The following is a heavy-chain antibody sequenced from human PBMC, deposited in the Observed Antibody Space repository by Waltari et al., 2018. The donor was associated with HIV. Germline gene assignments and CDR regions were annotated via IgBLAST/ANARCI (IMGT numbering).Heavy chain of an antibody. D-gene: IGHD6-13*01. CDR1: GFRVSDYG. J-gene: IGHJ3*01. Sequence: VQLEESGGGVVQPGRSRRLSCAASGFRVSDYGMHWVRQAPGKGLQWVAVIWYDGSKKEYSESVKGRFTISKDNSKNTLFLQMKSLGVDDTAVYFCARVPFASSWSADSFDVWGPGTRITVSS. V-gene: IGHV3-33*01. CDR2: IWYDGSKK. CDR3: ARVPFASSWSADSFDV.